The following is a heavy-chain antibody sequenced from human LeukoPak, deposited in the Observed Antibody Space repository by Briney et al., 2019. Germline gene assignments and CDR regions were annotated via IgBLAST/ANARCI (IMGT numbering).Heavy chain of an antibody. D-gene: IGHD6-13*01. CDR2: INDSGNT. V-gene: IGHV4-34*01. CDR3: ARVPTSSWPSPDY. Sequence: SETLSLTCAVYGGPFSGYYWSWVRQPPGKGLEWIGEINDSGNTNYNPSLTSRVTVSVDTSKNQFSLKLTSVTAADTAVYHCARVPTSSWPSPDYWGQGTLVTVSS. J-gene: IGHJ4*02. CDR1: GGPFSGYY.